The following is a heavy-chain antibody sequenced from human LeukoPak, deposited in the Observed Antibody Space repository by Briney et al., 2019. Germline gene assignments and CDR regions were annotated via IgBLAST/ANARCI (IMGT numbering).Heavy chain of an antibody. CDR3: ARGRDDYTDYNWFEP. CDR1: GDFLSSGDYY. Sequence: PSETLSLTCTVSGDFLSSGDYYWGWIRQSPEKGLEWIGEINHSAYTNYNPSLKSRVTISLDTSKTQFSLKLLSATAADTAVYYCARGRDDYTDYNWFEPWGQGTLVTVSS. V-gene: IGHV4-39*07. D-gene: IGHD4-11*01. CDR2: INHSAYT. J-gene: IGHJ5*02.